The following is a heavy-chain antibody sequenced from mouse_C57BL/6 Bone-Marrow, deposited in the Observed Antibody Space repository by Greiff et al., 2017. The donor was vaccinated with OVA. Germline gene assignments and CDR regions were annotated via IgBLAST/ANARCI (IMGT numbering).Heavy chain of an antibody. J-gene: IGHJ2*01. CDR3: ARDAPPDY. CDR2: SRNKANDYTT. Sequence: EVKLVDSGGGLVQSGRSLRLSCATSGFTFSDFYMEWVRQAPGKGLEWIAASRNKANDYTTEYSASVKGRFIVSRDTSQSILYLQMNALRAEDTAIYYCARDAPPDYWGQGTTLTVSS. CDR1: GFTFSDFY. V-gene: IGHV7-1*01.